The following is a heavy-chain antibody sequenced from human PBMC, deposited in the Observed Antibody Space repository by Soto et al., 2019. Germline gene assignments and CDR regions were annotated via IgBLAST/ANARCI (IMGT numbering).Heavy chain of an antibody. CDR1: GFTVSSNY. J-gene: IGHJ6*02. CDR2: IYSGGST. D-gene: IGHD5-12*01. Sequence: EVQLVETGGGLIQPGGSLRLSCAASGFTVSSNYMSWVRQAPGKGLEWVSVIYSGGSTYYADSVKGRFTISRDNSKNTPYLQMNSLRAEDTAVYYCVRESAGYGGGYYYYYGMDVWGQGTTVTVSS. V-gene: IGHV3-53*02. CDR3: VRESAGYGGGYYYYYGMDV.